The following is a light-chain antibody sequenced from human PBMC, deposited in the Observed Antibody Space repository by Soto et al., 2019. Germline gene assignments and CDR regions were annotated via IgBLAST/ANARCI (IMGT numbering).Light chain of an antibody. CDR2: ATS. Sequence: EIPLTQSPSSLAASVGDRLTLTCRASRNVSIYLNWYQHKPGKGPTLLIHATSNLQIGVPSRFSGSGSGTEFTLTISSPEPEDFGTYYCQQSDNMPSFGQGIRLVIK. V-gene: IGKV1-39*01. J-gene: IGKJ5*01. CDR3: QQSDNMPS. CDR1: RNVSIY.